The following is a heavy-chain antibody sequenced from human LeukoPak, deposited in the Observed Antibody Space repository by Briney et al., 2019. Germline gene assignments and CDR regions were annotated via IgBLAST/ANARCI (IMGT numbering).Heavy chain of an antibody. V-gene: IGHV4-39*07. CDR1: GGSISSSSYY. J-gene: IGHJ3*02. CDR3: ARVWGVATFSRVGPDAFDI. CDR2: IYYSGST. Sequence: SETLSLTCTVSGGSISSSSYYWGWIRQPPGKGLEWIGSIYYSGSTYYNPSLKSRVTISVDTSKNQFSLKLSSVTAADTAVYYCARVWGVATFSRVGPDAFDIWGQGTMVTVSS. D-gene: IGHD5-12*01.